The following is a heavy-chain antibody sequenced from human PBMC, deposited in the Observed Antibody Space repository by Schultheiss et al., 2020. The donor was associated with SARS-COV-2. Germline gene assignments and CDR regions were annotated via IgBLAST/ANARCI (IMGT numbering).Heavy chain of an antibody. D-gene: IGHD1-1*01. V-gene: IGHV4-39*02. Sequence: SETLSLTCTVSGGSISSSSYYWGWIRQPPGKGLEWIGSIYYSGSTYYNPSLKSRVTISVDTSKNQFSLKLSSVTAADTAVYYCARELGPNEYNWFDPWGQGTLVTVSS. J-gene: IGHJ5*02. CDR1: GGSISSSSYY. CDR3: ARELGPNEYNWFDP. CDR2: IYYSGST.